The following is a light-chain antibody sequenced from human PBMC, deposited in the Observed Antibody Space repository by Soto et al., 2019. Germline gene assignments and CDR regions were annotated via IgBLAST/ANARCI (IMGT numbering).Light chain of an antibody. CDR3: KSYAVGSTYV. CDR2: EVD. V-gene: IGLV2-14*01. J-gene: IGLJ1*01. CDR1: GSDIGYFNY. Sequence: QSVLTQPASVSGSPGQSITISCTGTGSDIGYFNYVSWYQQQPGKAPKLMIYEVDNRPSGVSIRFSGSKSGSTASLTISGLQAEDEADYYCKSYAVGSTYVFGTGIKLTVL.